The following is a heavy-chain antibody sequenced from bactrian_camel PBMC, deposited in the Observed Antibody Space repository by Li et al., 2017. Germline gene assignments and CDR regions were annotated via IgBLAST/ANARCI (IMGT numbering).Heavy chain of an antibody. CDR3: AANRWPPRDYSRVGKPDEYGY. D-gene: IGHD2*01. J-gene: IGHJ4*01. Sequence: HVQLVESGGGSVQAGGSLTLSCEHSGSIDGTNCIGWFRQYPGKEREGVAAIDSITTYVDSVKGRFTISKDNAKNALYLQMNSLKPEDTAMYYCAANRWPPRDYSRVGKPDEYGYWGQGTQVTVS. CDR1: GSIDGTNC. V-gene: IGHV3S53*01. CDR2: IDSIT.